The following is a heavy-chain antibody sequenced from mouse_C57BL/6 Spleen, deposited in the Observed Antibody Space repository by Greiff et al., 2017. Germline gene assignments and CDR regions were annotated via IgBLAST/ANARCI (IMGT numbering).Heavy chain of an antibody. V-gene: IGHV5-6*02. CDR1: GFTFSSYG. J-gene: IGHJ3*01. CDR3: ARRGTGPRGFAY. Sequence: EVKLEESGGDLVKPGGSLKLSCAASGFTFSSYGMSWVRQTPDKRLEWVATISSGGSYTYYPDSVKGRFTISRDNAKNTLYLQMSSLKSEDTAMYYCARRGTGPRGFAYWGQGTLVTVSA. D-gene: IGHD4-1*01. CDR2: ISSGGSYT.